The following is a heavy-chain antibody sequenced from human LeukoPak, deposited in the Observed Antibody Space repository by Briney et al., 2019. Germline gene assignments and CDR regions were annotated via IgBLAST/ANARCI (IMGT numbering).Heavy chain of an antibody. CDR1: GFTFSNCG. Sequence: HPGGSLRLSCATSGFTFSNCGMSWVRQAPGKGLQWLSVIGGDGTTYYADSVKGRFTVSRDNSENTLYLQMNSLRAEDTAVYYCAKGPYGLGIYYGMDVWGQGTTVTVSS. D-gene: IGHD3-10*01. J-gene: IGHJ6*02. CDR3: AKGPYGLGIYYGMDV. V-gene: IGHV3-23*01. CDR2: IGGDGTT.